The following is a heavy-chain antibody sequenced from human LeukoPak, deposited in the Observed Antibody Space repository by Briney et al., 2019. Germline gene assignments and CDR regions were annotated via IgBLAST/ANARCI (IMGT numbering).Heavy chain of an antibody. D-gene: IGHD5/OR15-5a*01. CDR1: GYTFTSYD. J-gene: IGHJ4*02. CDR3: ARGVGIVSTISKKHFDD. V-gene: IGHV1-8*01. CDR2: MNPNSGNT. Sequence: ASVKVSCKASGYTFTSYDINWVRQATGQGLEWMGWMNPNSGNTGYAQKFQGRVTMTRNTSINTAYMELSSLRSVDTAIYYCARGVGIVSTISKKHFDDWGQGTLVTVSS.